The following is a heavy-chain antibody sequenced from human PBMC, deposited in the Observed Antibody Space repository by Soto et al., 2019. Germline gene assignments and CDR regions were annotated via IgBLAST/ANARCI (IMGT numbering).Heavy chain of an antibody. CDR3: AREEYSSGWYYFDY. CDR2: ISAYNGNT. V-gene: IGHV1-18*01. Sequence: EASVKVSCKASGYTFTSYGISWVRQAPGQGLEWMGWISAYNGNTNYAQKLQGRVTMTTDTSTSTAYMELRSLRSDDTAVYYCAREEYSSGWYYFDYWGQGTLVTAPQ. CDR1: GYTFTSYG. J-gene: IGHJ4*02. D-gene: IGHD6-19*01.